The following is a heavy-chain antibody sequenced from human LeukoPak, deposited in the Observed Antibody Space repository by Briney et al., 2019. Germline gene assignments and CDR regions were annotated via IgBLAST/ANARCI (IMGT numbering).Heavy chain of an antibody. V-gene: IGHV4-34*01. CDR1: GGSFSGYY. D-gene: IGHD3-10*01. Sequence: SETLSLTCAVYGGSFSGYYWSWIRQPPGKGLEWIGEINHSGSTNYNPSLKSRVTISVDTSKNQFSLKLSSVTAADTAVYYCARGLVRGVSDYWGQGTLVTVSS. CDR2: INHSGST. CDR3: ARGLVRGVSDY. J-gene: IGHJ4*02.